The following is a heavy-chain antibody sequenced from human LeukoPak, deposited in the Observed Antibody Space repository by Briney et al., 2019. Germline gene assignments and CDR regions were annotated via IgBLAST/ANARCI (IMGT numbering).Heavy chain of an antibody. Sequence: TSETLSFTCTVSGGSISSYYWSWIRQPPGKGLEWIGYIYYSGSTNYNPSLKSRVTISVDTSKNQFSLKLSSVTAADTAVYYCARAQRGYSYGLYFDYWGQGTLVTASS. CDR2: IYYSGST. CDR1: GGSISSYY. D-gene: IGHD5-18*01. V-gene: IGHV4-59*01. J-gene: IGHJ4*02. CDR3: ARAQRGYSYGLYFDY.